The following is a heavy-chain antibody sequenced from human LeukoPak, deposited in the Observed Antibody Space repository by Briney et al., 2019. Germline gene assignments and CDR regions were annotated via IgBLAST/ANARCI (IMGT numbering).Heavy chain of an antibody. CDR2: ISSSSSYI. D-gene: IGHD5-24*01. J-gene: IGHJ4*02. CDR1: GFTFSSYS. V-gene: IGHV3-21*01. Sequence: GGSLRLSCAASGFTFSSYSMNWVRQAPGKGLEWVSSISSSSSYIYYADSVEGRFTISRDNAKNSLYLQMNSLRAEDTAVYYCARGDDYNRRSFDYWGQGTLVTVSS. CDR3: ARGDDYNRRSFDY.